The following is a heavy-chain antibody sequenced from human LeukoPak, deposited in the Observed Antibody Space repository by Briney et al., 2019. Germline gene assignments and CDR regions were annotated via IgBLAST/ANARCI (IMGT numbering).Heavy chain of an antibody. CDR1: GGTFSSYA. CDR2: IIPIFGTA. Sequence: GASVKVSCKASGGTFSSYAISWVRQAPGQGLEWMGGIIPIFGTANYAQKFQGRVTITTDESTSTAYMELSSLRSDDTAVYYCARGPRDYWYFDLWGRGTLVTVSS. J-gene: IGHJ2*01. CDR3: ARGPRDYWYFDL. V-gene: IGHV1-69*05.